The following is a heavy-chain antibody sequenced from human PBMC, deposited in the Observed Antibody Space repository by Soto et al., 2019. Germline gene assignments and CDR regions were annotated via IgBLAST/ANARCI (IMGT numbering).Heavy chain of an antibody. V-gene: IGHV3-15*01. J-gene: IGHJ4*02. CDR3: TTGLSNGYYNFDY. CDR2: IKGETDGGTT. Sequence: PGGSLRLSCAASGFTFSNAWMSWVRQAPGKGLEWVGRIKGETDGGTTDYAAPVKGRITISRDHSKDTLYLQMKSLKTEDTAVYYCTTGLSNGYYNFDYWGQGT. D-gene: IGHD3-22*01. CDR1: GFTFSNAW.